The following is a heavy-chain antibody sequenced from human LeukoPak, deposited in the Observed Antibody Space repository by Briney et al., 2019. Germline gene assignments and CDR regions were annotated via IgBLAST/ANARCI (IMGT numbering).Heavy chain of an antibody. V-gene: IGHV3-30-3*02. Sequence: GRSLRLSCAASGFTFSTYAMEWVRQAPGKGLEWVALISSDASNTYYADSVKGRFTISRDNSKNTLYLQMNSLRVEDTAVYYCAKLGTSGSYYTLDYWGQGTLVTVSS. J-gene: IGHJ4*02. CDR1: GFTFSTYA. CDR2: ISSDASNT. CDR3: AKLGTSGSYYTLDY. D-gene: IGHD3-10*01.